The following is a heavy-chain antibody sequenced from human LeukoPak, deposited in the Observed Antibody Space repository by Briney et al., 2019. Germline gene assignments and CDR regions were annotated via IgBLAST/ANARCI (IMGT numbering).Heavy chain of an antibody. D-gene: IGHD3-10*01. J-gene: IGHJ4*02. V-gene: IGHV4-34*01. CDR1: GGSFRGYY. CDR2: INDSEST. CDR3: ARRVGSGRYYFDI. Sequence: SETLSLTCAIYGGSFRGYYCSWIRQSPGKGLEWIGEINDSESTNFNPSLKSRVTLSIHTSRNQCSLKLTSVTAADTGVFFCARRVGSGRYYFDIWGQGTQVTVSS.